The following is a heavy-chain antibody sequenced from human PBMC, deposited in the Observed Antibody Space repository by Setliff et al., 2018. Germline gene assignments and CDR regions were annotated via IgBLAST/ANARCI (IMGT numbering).Heavy chain of an antibody. CDR2: IHYSGTN. V-gene: IGHV4-59*11. D-gene: IGHD1-1*01. CDR1: GGSSSSHY. CDR3: ARDRGSNNSPEDFDY. Sequence: SETLSLTCTVSGGSSSSHYWSWIRQPPGKGLEWIGYIHYSGTNNYNPSLKSRVTLSLDTAKNQFSLELRAVTAADTALYYCARDRGSNNSPEDFDYWGLGTLVTVSS. J-gene: IGHJ4*02.